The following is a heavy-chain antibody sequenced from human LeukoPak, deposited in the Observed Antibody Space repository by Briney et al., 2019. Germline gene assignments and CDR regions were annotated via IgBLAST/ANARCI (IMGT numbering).Heavy chain of an antibody. CDR2: MNQDGSEK. J-gene: IGHJ6*03. D-gene: IGHD6-13*01. Sequence: GGSLRLSCAASGFTFSRYWMSWVRQAPGKGLEWVANMNQDGSEKHYVDSVKGRFIISRDNAKNTLYLQMNSLRAEDTAVYYCASARPQQLVGGDYYYYMDVWGKGTTVTVSS. CDR3: ASARPQQLVGGDYYYYMDV. V-gene: IGHV3-7*01. CDR1: GFTFSRYW.